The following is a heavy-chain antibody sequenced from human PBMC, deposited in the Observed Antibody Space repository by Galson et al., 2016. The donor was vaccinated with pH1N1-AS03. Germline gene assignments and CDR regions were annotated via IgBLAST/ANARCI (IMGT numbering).Heavy chain of an antibody. CDR3: ARDPSSGSYYERDY. J-gene: IGHJ4*02. CDR1: GFTVSVNY. V-gene: IGHV3-66*02. CDR2: IYSDGST. D-gene: IGHD1-26*01. Sequence: SLRLSCAASGFTVSVNYMNWVRQAPGKGLEWVSVIYSDGSTYYADSVKGRFTISRGKSKNTLYLQMSSLRTEDTAVYYCARDPSSGSYYERDYWGQGTLVAVSS.